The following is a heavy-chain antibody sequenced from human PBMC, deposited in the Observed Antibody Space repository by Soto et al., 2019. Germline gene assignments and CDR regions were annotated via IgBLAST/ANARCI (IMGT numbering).Heavy chain of an antibody. D-gene: IGHD3-22*01. V-gene: IGHV4-31*03. Sequence: SETLSLTCTVSGGSISSGGYYWSWIRQHPGKGLEWIGYIYYSGSTYYNPSLKSRVTISVDTSKNQFSLKLSSLRSEDTAVYYCARRSRDYYDSSGYYRYFDYWGQGTLVTVSS. CDR3: ARRSRDYYDSSGYYRYFDY. CDR1: GGSISSGGYY. CDR2: IYYSGST. J-gene: IGHJ4*02.